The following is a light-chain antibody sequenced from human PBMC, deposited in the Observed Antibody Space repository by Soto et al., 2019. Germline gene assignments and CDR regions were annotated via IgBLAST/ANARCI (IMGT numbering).Light chain of an antibody. J-gene: IGKJ1*01. V-gene: IGKV3-11*01. CDR1: QSVSSY. Sequence: EIVLTQSPATLSLSPGERATLSCRASQSVSSYLAWYQQKPGQAPRLLIYDASNRATGIPARFSGSGSGTDSTLTISSLEPEDFAVYYCQHLRTFGQGTKVEIK. CDR3: QHLRT. CDR2: DAS.